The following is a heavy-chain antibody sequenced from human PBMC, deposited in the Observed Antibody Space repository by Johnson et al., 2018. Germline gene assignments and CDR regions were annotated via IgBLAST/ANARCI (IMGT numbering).Heavy chain of an antibody. CDR1: GFAFDDSA. Sequence: VQLVESGGGSVQPGRSLRLSCTASGFAFDDSAMHWVRQAPGKGLEWVSGISWNSIREDYAAAVKGRFTISRDNDKNSLYLQMNSLRPDDTALYYCTKDAGWKVGFDIWGQGTMVTVSS. CDR2: ISWNSIRE. J-gene: IGHJ3*02. CDR3: TKDAGWKVGFDI. D-gene: IGHD1-1*01. V-gene: IGHV3-9*01.